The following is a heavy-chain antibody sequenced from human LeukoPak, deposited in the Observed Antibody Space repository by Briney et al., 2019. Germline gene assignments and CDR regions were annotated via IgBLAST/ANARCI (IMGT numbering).Heavy chain of an antibody. D-gene: IGHD4-17*01. Sequence: PGGSLRLSCAASGFTFSSYSMNWVRQAPGKGLEWVSSISSSSYIYYADSVKGRFTISRDNAKNSLYLQMNSLRAEDTAVYYCARDKRLGVGDYDYWGQGTLVTASS. V-gene: IGHV3-21*01. J-gene: IGHJ4*02. CDR3: ARDKRLGVGDYDY. CDR2: ISSSSYI. CDR1: GFTFSSYS.